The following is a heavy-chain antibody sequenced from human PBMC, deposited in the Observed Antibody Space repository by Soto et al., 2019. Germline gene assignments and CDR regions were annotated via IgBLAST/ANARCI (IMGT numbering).Heavy chain of an antibody. J-gene: IGHJ4*02. CDR2: IFHTGST. D-gene: IGHD4-17*01. CDR3: ASHYGDYEYYEY. V-gene: IGHV4-30-2*01. Sequence: PSETLSLTCAVSGDSVRRSGYSWSWIRQPPGKGLEWIGYIFHTGSTYYNLSLRGRATISVDRSKNQFSLKLSSVTAADTAVYYCASHYGDYEYYEYWGREPRSPSPQ. CDR1: GDSVRRSGYS.